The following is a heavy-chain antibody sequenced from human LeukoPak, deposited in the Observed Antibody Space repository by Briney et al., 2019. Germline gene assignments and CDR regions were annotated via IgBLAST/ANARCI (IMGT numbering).Heavy chain of an antibody. V-gene: IGHV4-39*01. CDR1: GRPISSSRYY. CDR3: ARGNYYYGSGSYYRLDY. Sequence: SDTLSLTCTVSGRPISSSRYYWRRIRQPPGKGLECNGCIYYIRSTYYNPSLKSRVTISVDTAKNQFSRKMSSVTAADTAVYYCARGNYYYGSGSYYRLDYWGQGTLVTVSS. D-gene: IGHD3-10*01. CDR2: IYYIRST. J-gene: IGHJ4*02.